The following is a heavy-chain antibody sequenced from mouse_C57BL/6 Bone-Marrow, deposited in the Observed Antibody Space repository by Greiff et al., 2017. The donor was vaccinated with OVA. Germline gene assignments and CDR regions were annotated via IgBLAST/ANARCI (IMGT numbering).Heavy chain of an antibody. D-gene: IGHD1-1*01. Sequence: QVQLQQSGAELMKPGASVKLSCKATGYTFTGYWIEWVKQRPGHGLEWIGEILPGSGSTNYNEKFKGKATFTADTSSNTAYMQLSSLTTEDSAIYYCARSGITTVVAPYWYFDVWGTGTTVTVSS. CDR3: ARSGITTVVAPYWYFDV. CDR1: GYTFTGYW. CDR2: ILPGSGST. V-gene: IGHV1-9*01. J-gene: IGHJ1*03.